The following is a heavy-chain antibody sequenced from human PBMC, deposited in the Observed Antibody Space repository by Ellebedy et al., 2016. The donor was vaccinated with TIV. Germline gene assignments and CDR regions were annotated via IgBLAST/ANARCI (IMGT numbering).Heavy chain of an antibody. CDR1: GFTFSSYW. Sequence: GESLKISXAASGFTFSSYWMSWVRQAPGKGLEWVANIKQDGSEKYYVDSVKGRFTISRDNAKNSLYLQMNSLRAEDTAVYYCARIALGDDAFDIWGQGTMVTVSS. CDR3: ARIALGDDAFDI. CDR2: IKQDGSEK. J-gene: IGHJ3*02. V-gene: IGHV3-7*04. D-gene: IGHD3-16*01.